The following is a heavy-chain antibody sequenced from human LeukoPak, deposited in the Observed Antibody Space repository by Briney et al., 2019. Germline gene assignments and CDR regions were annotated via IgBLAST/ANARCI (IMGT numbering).Heavy chain of an antibody. D-gene: IGHD4-17*01. CDR3: ARKGHEATTDY. CDR2: IKQDGSET. CDR1: GFTFSSYW. Sequence: GGSLRLSCAASGFTFSSYWLTWVRQAPGQGLEWVANIKQDGSETYYVDSVKGRFTISRDNAKNSLFLQMNSLRAEDTAVYYCARKGHEATTDYWGQGTLVTVSS. V-gene: IGHV3-7*01. J-gene: IGHJ4*02.